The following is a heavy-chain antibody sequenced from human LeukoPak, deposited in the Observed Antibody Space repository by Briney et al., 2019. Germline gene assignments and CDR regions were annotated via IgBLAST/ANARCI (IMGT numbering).Heavy chain of an antibody. V-gene: IGHV4-59*12. Sequence: LETLSLTCTVSGGSISSYYWSWIRQPPGKGLEWIGYIYYSGSTNYNPSLKSRVTISVDTSKNQFSLKLSSVTAADTAVYYCTREGCSSTSCNDAFDIWGQGTMVTVSS. CDR2: IYYSGST. CDR1: GGSISSYY. J-gene: IGHJ3*02. D-gene: IGHD2-2*01. CDR3: TREGCSSTSCNDAFDI.